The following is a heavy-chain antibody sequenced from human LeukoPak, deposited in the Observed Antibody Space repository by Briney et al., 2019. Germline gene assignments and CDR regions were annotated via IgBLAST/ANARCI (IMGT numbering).Heavy chain of an antibody. J-gene: IGHJ4*02. CDR2: INANGGGT. D-gene: IGHD5-18*01. Sequence: ASVKVSCKASGYTFTGHYMHWVRQAPGQRLEWMGWINANGGGTNYAQKFQGRVTMTRDTSISTAYMELSSLRSDDTAVYYCARGERYSYGYYFDYWGQGTLVTVSS. V-gene: IGHV1-2*02. CDR3: ARGERYSYGYYFDY. CDR1: GYTFTGHY.